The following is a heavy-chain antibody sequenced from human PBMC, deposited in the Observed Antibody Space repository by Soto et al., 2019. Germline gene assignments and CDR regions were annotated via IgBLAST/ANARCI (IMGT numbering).Heavy chain of an antibody. J-gene: IGHJ4*02. V-gene: IGHV3-33*01. CDR1: GFTFSSYG. D-gene: IGHD6-13*01. CDR2: IWYDGSNK. CDR3: ARGESSSWYVVDY. Sequence: PGGSLRLSCAASGFTFSSYGMHWVRQAPGKGLEWVAVIWYDGSNKYYADSVKGRFTISRDNSKNTLYLQMNSLRAEDTAVYYCARGESSSWYVVDYWGQGTLVTVSS.